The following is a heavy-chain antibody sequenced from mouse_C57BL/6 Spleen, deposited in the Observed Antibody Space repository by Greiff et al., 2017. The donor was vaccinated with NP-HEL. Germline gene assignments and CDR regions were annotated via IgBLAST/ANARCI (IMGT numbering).Heavy chain of an antibody. CDR2: INPNNGGT. CDR1: GYTFTDYY. J-gene: IGHJ2*01. V-gene: IGHV1-26*01. D-gene: IGHD2-5*01. Sequence: EVQLQQSGPELVKPGASVKISCKASGYTFTDYYMNWVKQSHGKSLEWIGDINPNNGGTSYNQKFKGKATLTVDKSSRTAYMELRSLTYEDSAVYYCARGPYSNYVRYFDYWGQGTTLTVSS. CDR3: ARGPYSNYVRYFDY.